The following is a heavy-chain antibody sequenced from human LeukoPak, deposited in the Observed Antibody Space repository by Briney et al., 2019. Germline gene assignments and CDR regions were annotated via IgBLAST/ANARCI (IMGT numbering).Heavy chain of an antibody. V-gene: IGHV5-51*01. Sequence: DSLKISCKASGYRFTSYWIGWVRQMPGKGLEWMGVIHPGEYERRYSPSFEGQVTISADRSISTAYMQWSSLKASDTAMYYCARRTDSGWKWFDPWGQGTLVTVSS. CDR3: ARRTDSGWKWFDP. D-gene: IGHD6-25*01. CDR2: IHPGEYER. J-gene: IGHJ5*02. CDR1: GYRFTSYW.